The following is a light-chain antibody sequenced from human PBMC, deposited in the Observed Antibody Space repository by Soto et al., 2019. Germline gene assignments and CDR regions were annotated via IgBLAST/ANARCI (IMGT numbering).Light chain of an antibody. CDR3: CSYTSSSTHV. Sequence: QSALTQPASVSGSPGQSITISCTGTSSDVGGYNFVSWYQQHPGKVPKLMIFDVNRRPSGVSDRISGSKSGNTASLTISGLQAEDEGYYYCCSYTSSSTHVFGSGTKLTVL. J-gene: IGLJ1*01. CDR1: SSDVGGYNF. CDR2: DVN. V-gene: IGLV2-14*03.